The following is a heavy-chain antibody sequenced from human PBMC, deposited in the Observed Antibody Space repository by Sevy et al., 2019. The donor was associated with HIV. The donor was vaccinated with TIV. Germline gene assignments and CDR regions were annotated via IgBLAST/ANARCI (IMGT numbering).Heavy chain of an antibody. J-gene: IGHJ6*02. CDR1: GDSINSYS. CDR2: ISPSGST. V-gene: IGHV4-4*07. CDR3: ARVIFGVVTRPYYYYGLDV. D-gene: IGHD3-3*02. Sequence: SQTLSLTCSVSGDSINSYSWTWIRQPAGKGLEYIGRISPSGSTNYNPSLKSRVRMSIDTSKNQFSLKLNALTAADTAVYYCARVIFGVVTRPYYYYGLDVWGQGTTVTVSS.